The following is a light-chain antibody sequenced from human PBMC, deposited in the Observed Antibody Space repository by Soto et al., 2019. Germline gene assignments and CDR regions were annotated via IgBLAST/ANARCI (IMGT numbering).Light chain of an antibody. CDR1: QPVSPSF. Sequence: EIVLTQSPATLSLSPGERATLSCRASQPVSPSFLAWYQQKGGQAPRLLIYGASSRATGIPDRFSGSGSGTDFTLTISRLEPEDFAVYYCQQYGSSQWTFGQGTKVDIK. V-gene: IGKV3-20*01. CDR2: GAS. CDR3: QQYGSSQWT. J-gene: IGKJ1*01.